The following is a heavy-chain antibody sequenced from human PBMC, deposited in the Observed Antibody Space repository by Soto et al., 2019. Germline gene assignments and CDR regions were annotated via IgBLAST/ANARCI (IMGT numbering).Heavy chain of an antibody. J-gene: IGHJ4*02. V-gene: IGHV4-59*01. CDR1: GGSISGYY. Sequence: SETLSLTCTISGGSISGYYWSWIRQPPGKGLEWIGYVYYTGSTKYNPSLESRVAMSADTSKNQFSLKVTSVTTADTAVYFCAAGEASSRNLAPYYLDFWGQGTLVTVSS. CDR2: VYYTGST. D-gene: IGHD6-13*01. CDR3: AAGEASSRNLAPYYLDF.